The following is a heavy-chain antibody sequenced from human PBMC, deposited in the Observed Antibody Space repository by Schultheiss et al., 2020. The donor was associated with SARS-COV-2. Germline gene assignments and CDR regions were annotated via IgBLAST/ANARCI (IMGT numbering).Heavy chain of an antibody. CDR2: ISSSSSYI. Sequence: GESLKISCAASGFTFSSYSMNWVRQAPGKGLEWVSSISSSSSYIYYADSVKGRFTISRDNAKNSLYLQMNSLRAEDTAVYYCARDSYSSTTNYYYYGMDVWGQGTTVTVSS. CDR1: GFTFSSYS. D-gene: IGHD6-19*01. J-gene: IGHJ6*02. V-gene: IGHV3-21*01. CDR3: ARDSYSSTTNYYYYGMDV.